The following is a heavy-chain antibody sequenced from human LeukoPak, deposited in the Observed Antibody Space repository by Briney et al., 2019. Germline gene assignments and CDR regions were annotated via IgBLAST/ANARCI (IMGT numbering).Heavy chain of an antibody. V-gene: IGHV4-34*01. CDR3: ARGGYYDSGSNFKY. Sequence: SETLSLTCAVYGESFSGYYWNWIRQPPGKGLEWIGESNHSGSTNYNPSLKSRVTISVDTSKNQFSLKLSSVTAADTAVYYCARGGYYDSGSNFKYWGQGTLVTVSS. CDR1: GESFSGYY. J-gene: IGHJ4*02. CDR2: SNHSGST. D-gene: IGHD3-10*01.